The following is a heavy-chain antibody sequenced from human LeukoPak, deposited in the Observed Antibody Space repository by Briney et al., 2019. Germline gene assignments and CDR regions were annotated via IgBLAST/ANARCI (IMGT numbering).Heavy chain of an antibody. CDR3: TTRSYGSGTRPGGGVKFAPLVGPYYYYYYSMDV. CDR1: GFTVSSNY. Sequence: GGSLRLSCASSGFTVSSNYMSWVRQAPGKGLEWVGRIKSKTDGGTTDYAAPVKGRFTISRDDSKNTLYLQMNSLKTEDTAVYYCTTRSYGSGTRPGGGVKFAPLVGPYYYYYYSMDVRGQGTTVTVSS. V-gene: IGHV3-15*01. J-gene: IGHJ6*02. CDR2: IKSKTDGGTT. D-gene: IGHD3-10*01.